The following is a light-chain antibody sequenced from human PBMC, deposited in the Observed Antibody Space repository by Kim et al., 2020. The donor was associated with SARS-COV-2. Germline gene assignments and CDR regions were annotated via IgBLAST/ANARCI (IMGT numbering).Light chain of an antibody. CDR2: DDS. Sequence: SYELTQPPSVSVAPGETARITCEEDNIGTKSVHWYQQKAGQAPVLIMSDDSDRPAGLPERFSGSNSGNKATLTITGVEAGDEADYHCQVWETASDPLFGG. CDR1: NIGTKS. CDR3: QVWETASDPL. J-gene: IGLJ3*02. V-gene: IGLV3-21*01.